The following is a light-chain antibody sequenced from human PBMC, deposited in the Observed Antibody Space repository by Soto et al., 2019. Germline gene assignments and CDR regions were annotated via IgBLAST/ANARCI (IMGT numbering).Light chain of an antibody. J-gene: IGKJ5*01. Sequence: EIVLTQSPGTLSLSPGDRATLSCRASQSVNSNYLAWYQQKSGQAPRLLIYGASNRATGIPDRFSGSGSGTDFTLTISRLEPEDFGVYYCQQYGSSPDYSFGQGTRLENK. V-gene: IGKV3-20*01. CDR2: GAS. CDR3: QQYGSSPDYS. CDR1: QSVNSNY.